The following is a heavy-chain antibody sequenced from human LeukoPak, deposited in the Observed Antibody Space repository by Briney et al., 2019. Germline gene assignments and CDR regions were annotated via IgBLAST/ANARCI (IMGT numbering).Heavy chain of an antibody. V-gene: IGHV4-34*01. J-gene: IGHJ4*02. CDR1: GGSFSGYY. CDR2: INHSGST. Sequence: PSETLSLTCAVYGGSFSGYYWSWIRQPPGKGLEWIGEINHSGSTNYNPSLKSRVTISVDTSKNQFSLKLSSVTAADTAVYYCARSRVYSSGYLYWGQGTLVTVSS. CDR3: ARSRVYSSGYLY. D-gene: IGHD3-22*01.